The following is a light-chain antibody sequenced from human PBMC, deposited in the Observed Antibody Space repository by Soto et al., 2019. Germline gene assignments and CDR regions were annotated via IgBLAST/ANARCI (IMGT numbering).Light chain of an antibody. Sequence: DIVMTQSPLSLPVTPGEPASISCRSSQSLLHSNGYNYLDWYLQKPGQSPQLLIYLGSNRSSGIPDRFSGSGSGTDFTLKISRVEAEDVGVYYCMQALQTLWTFGQGTKVGI. CDR1: QSLLHSNGYNY. V-gene: IGKV2-28*01. CDR3: MQALQTLWT. CDR2: LGS. J-gene: IGKJ1*01.